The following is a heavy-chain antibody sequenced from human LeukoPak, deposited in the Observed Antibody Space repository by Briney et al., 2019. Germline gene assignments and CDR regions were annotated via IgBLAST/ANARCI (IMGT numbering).Heavy chain of an antibody. V-gene: IGHV3-23*01. CDR2: ISGSGGST. J-gene: IGHJ4*02. CDR3: AKAVVAATRAAVGY. CDR1: GFTFSSYA. D-gene: IGHD2-15*01. Sequence: GGSLRLSCAASGFTFSSYAMSWVRQAPGKGLEWVSAISGSGGSTYYADSVKGRFIISRDNSKNTLYLQMNSLRAEDTAVYYCAKAVVAATRAAVGYWGQGTLVTVSS.